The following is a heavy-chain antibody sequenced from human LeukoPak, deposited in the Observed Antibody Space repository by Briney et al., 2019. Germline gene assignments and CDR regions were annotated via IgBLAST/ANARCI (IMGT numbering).Heavy chain of an antibody. CDR2: IYYSGST. CDR3: ARLKYYDGSGYYYPRVAFDI. J-gene: IGHJ3*02. D-gene: IGHD3-22*01. Sequence: NSSETLSLTCTVSGGSISSYYWSWIRQPPGKGLEWIGYIYYSGSTNYNPSLKSRVTISVDTSKNQFSLKLSSVTAADTAVYYCARLKYYDGSGYYYPRVAFDIWGQGTMVTVSS. CDR1: GGSISSYY. V-gene: IGHV4-59*08.